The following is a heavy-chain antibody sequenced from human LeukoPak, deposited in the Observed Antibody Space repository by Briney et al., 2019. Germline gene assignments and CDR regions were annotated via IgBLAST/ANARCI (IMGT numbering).Heavy chain of an antibody. CDR3: ARGHSSGWYLDRVHFDL. J-gene: IGHJ2*01. D-gene: IGHD6-19*01. V-gene: IGHV3-21*01. Sequence: GGSLRLSCAASGFTFSPYGMNWVRQAPGKGLEWVSSISSSSSYIYYAESVKGRFTISRDNAKNSLYLQMNSLRAEDTAVYYCARGHSSGWYLDRVHFDLWGRGTLVTVSS. CDR1: GFTFSPYG. CDR2: ISSSSSYI.